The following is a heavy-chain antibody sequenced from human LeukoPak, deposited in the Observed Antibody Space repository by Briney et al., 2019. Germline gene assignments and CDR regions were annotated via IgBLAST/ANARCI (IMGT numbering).Heavy chain of an antibody. Sequence: GASVKVSCKASGYTFTSYDINWVRQATGQGLEGMGWMNPNSGNTGYAQKFQGRVTMTRNTSISTAYMELSSLRSEDTAVYYCALWFGDASGFDPWGQGTLVTVSS. CDR1: GYTFTSYD. D-gene: IGHD3-10*01. J-gene: IGHJ5*02. CDR2: MNPNSGNT. V-gene: IGHV1-8*01. CDR3: ALWFGDASGFDP.